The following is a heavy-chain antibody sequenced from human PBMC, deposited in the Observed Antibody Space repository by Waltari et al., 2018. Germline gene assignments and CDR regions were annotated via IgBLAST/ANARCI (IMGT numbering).Heavy chain of an antibody. CDR2: IHQSGST. D-gene: IGHD6-6*01. CDR3: ARERGIASRRIDY. V-gene: IGHV4-4*02. Sequence: QVQLQESGPRLVKPAGTLSLTCAVYGGSITRHNWWTWVRQPPGKGLEWIGDIHQSGSTNYNPSLKNRVTMSVDKSNNLFSLNLTSVTAADTAVYYCARERGIASRRIDYWGQGALVTVSS. CDR1: GGSITRHNW. J-gene: IGHJ4*02.